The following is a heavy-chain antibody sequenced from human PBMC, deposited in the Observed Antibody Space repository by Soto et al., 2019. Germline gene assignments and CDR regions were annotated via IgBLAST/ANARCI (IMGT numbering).Heavy chain of an antibody. Sequence: QVQLQQWGAGLLKPSETLSLTCAVYGGSFSGYQWSWIRQTPGKGLEWIGEINDSGNINYNPSLKSRVTLLLDTPKKHISLKLSSVTAADSAVYYCARGVILWFGELSRRGGYHYYMDVWGKGTTVTVSS. CDR3: ARGVILWFGELSRRGGYHYYMDV. CDR2: INDSGNI. V-gene: IGHV4-34*01. J-gene: IGHJ6*03. CDR1: GGSFSGYQ. D-gene: IGHD3-10*01.